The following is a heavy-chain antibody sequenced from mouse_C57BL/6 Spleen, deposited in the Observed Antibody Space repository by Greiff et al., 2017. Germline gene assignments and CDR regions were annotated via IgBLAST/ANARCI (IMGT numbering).Heavy chain of an antibody. V-gene: IGHV1-80*01. CDR2: IYPGDGDT. CDR3: ARCDFDYYAMDY. Sequence: LVESGAELVKPGASVKISCKASGYAFSSYWMNWVKQRPGKGLEWIGKIYPGDGDTNYNGKFKGKATLTADKSSSTAYMQLSSLTSEDSAVXCCARCDFDYYAMDYWGQGTSVTVSS. J-gene: IGHJ4*01. D-gene: IGHD2-4*01. CDR1: GYAFSSYW.